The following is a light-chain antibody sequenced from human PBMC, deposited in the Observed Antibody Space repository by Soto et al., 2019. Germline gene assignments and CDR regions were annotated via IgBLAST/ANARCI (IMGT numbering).Light chain of an antibody. CDR1: QSVSSNY. CDR2: GAS. Sequence: DIVLTQSPGTLSLSPGERATLSCRASQSVSSNYLAWDQQKPGQAPRLLIYGASTRATGVPDRFSGSGSGKDFTLTISRLEPEDFAVYHCQQDGSLSLKFGQGTKVEIK. CDR3: QQDGSLSLK. J-gene: IGKJ1*01. V-gene: IGKV3-20*01.